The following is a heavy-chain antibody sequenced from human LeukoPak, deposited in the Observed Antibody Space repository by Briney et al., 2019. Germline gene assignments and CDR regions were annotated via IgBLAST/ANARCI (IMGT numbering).Heavy chain of an antibody. V-gene: IGHV1-3*03. CDR3: AREDYGDYVFDY. CDR1: GYTFTSYA. CDR2: INAGNGNT. J-gene: IGHJ4*02. Sequence: ASVKVSCKASGYTFTSYAVHWVRQAPGQRLEWMGWINAGNGNTKYSQEFQGRVTITRDTFASTAYMELNSLRSEDMAVYYCAREDYGDYVFDYWGQGTLVTVSS. D-gene: IGHD4-17*01.